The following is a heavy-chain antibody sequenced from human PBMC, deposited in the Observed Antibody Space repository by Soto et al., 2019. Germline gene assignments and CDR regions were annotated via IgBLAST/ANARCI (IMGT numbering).Heavy chain of an antibody. CDR3: ARGLLRFLEWSLESSDGGMDV. J-gene: IGHJ6*02. D-gene: IGHD3-3*01. Sequence: ASVKVSCKASGYTFTSYDINWVRQATGQGLEWMGWMNPNSGNTGYAQKFQGRVTMTRNTSISTAYMELSSLRSEDTAVYYCARGLLRFLEWSLESSDGGMDVWGQGTTVTVSS. V-gene: IGHV1-8*01. CDR2: MNPNSGNT. CDR1: GYTFTSYD.